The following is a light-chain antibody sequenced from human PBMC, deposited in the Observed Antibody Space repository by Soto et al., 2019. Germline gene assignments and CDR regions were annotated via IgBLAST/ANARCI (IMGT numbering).Light chain of an antibody. CDR1: QSVSSN. Sequence: EIVMTQSPATLSVSPGERATVSCRASQSVSSNLAWYQQKPGQAPRLLIYGASTRATGIPARFSGSGSGTEFTLTIGSLHYEDFAVYYCQQYNNWPRTFGQGTKLEIK. V-gene: IGKV3-15*01. CDR2: GAS. J-gene: IGKJ2*01. CDR3: QQYNNWPRT.